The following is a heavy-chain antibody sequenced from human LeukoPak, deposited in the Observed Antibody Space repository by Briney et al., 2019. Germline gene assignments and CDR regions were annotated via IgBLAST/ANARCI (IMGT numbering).Heavy chain of an antibody. D-gene: IGHD3-3*01. CDR2: ISAYNGNT. CDR3: ARDLLSRYDFWSGPTKTANWFDP. CDR1: GYTFTSYY. Sequence: ASVKVSCKASGYTFTSYYMHWVRQAPGQGLEWMGWISAYNGNTNYAQKLQGRVTMTTDTSTSTAYMELRSLRSDDTAVYYCARDLLSRYDFWSGPTKTANWFDPWGQGTLVTVSS. J-gene: IGHJ5*02. V-gene: IGHV1-18*04.